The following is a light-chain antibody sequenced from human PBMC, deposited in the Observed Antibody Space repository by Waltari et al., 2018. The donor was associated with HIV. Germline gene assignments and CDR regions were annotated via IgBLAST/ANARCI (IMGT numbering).Light chain of an antibody. V-gene: IGKV4-1*01. Sequence: DIVMTQSPDSLPVSLGERASITCLSHQSLLYSPNNKNFLVWYQQKPGQPPTLLIYWASSRESGVPARFSGSGSGTNFTLTISSLQPEDVATYFCQQYFTTPWTFGQGTKVE. CDR1: QSLLYSPNNKNF. CDR3: QQYFTTPWT. J-gene: IGKJ1*01. CDR2: WAS.